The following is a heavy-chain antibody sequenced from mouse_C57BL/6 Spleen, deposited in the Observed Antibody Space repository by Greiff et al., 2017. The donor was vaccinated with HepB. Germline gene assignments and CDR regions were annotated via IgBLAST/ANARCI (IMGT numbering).Heavy chain of an antibody. CDR1: GYSITSGYY. J-gene: IGHJ2*01. CDR3: ASRSRSYYFDY. CDR2: ISYDGSN. V-gene: IGHV3-6*01. Sequence: ESGPGLVKPSQSLSLTCSVTGYSITSGYYWNWIRQFPGNKLEWMGYISYDGSNNYNPSLKNRISITRDTSKNQFFLKLNSVTTEDTATYYCASRSRSYYFDYWGQGTTLTVSS.